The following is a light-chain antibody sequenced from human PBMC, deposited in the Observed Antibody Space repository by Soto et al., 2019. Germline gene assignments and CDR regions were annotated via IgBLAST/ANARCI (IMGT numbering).Light chain of an antibody. CDR1: QSVSSNY. Sequence: EIVLTQSPATLSLSPGERATLSCGPSQSVSSNYLSWYQQKPGLAPRLVIYDASNRATGIPDRFSGSGSGTDFTLTISRLEPEDFAVYYCQRYASSTITFGQGTRLEIK. V-gene: IGKV3D-20*01. CDR2: DAS. CDR3: QRYASSTIT. J-gene: IGKJ5*01.